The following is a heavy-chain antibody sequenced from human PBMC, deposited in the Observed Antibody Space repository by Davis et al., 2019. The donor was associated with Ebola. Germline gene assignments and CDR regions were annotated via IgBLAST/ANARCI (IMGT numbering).Heavy chain of an antibody. V-gene: IGHV3-30*03. CDR2: ISYDGSNK. CDR3: ARRTELDY. CDR1: GFTFSSYG. Sequence: LKISCAASGFTFSSYGMHWVRQAPGKGLEWVAVISYDGSNKYYADSVKGRFTISRDNSKNTLYLQMNSLRAEDTAVYYCARRTELDYWGQGTLVTVSS. J-gene: IGHJ4*02. D-gene: IGHD1/OR15-1a*01.